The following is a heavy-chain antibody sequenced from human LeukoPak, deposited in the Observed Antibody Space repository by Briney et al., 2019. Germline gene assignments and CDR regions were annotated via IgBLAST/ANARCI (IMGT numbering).Heavy chain of an antibody. CDR3: AKDRDEDSSSFPPFDY. Sequence: GGSLRLSCAASGFTFSNYAMSWVRQAPGKGLEWVSATIGSGYNTYYADSVKGRFTISRDNSKNTLYLQMNSLRAEDTAVYYCAKDRDEDSSSFPPFDYWGQGTLVTVSS. V-gene: IGHV3-23*01. D-gene: IGHD6-6*01. CDR2: TIGSGYNT. CDR1: GFTFSNYA. J-gene: IGHJ4*02.